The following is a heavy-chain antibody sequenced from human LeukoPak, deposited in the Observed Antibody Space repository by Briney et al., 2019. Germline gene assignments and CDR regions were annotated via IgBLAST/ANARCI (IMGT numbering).Heavy chain of an antibody. Sequence: GGSLTLSCAASGFTFSSYAMSWVRQAPGKGLEWVSAISGSGGSTYYADSVKGRFTISRDNSKNTLYLQMNSLRAEDTAVYYCAKSTDTAMVDTYYYYGMDVWGQGTTVTVSS. CDR1: GFTFSSYA. D-gene: IGHD5-18*01. J-gene: IGHJ6*02. V-gene: IGHV3-23*01. CDR2: ISGSGGST. CDR3: AKSTDTAMVDTYYYYGMDV.